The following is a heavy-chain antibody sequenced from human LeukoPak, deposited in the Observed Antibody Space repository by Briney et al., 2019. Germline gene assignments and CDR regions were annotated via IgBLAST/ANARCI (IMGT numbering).Heavy chain of an antibody. CDR2: IWYDGSNK. V-gene: IGHV3-33*02. CDR1: GLTFSSHW. CDR3: VRHTGSFPLGGMDV. D-gene: IGHD1-26*01. Sequence: GGSLRLSCAASGLTFSSHWMHWVRQAPGKGLEWVAIIWYDGSNKYYTDSAKGRFTISRDNSKNTLFLQMNSLRVEDTAVYYCVRHTGSFPLGGMDVWGQGTTVTVSS. J-gene: IGHJ6*02.